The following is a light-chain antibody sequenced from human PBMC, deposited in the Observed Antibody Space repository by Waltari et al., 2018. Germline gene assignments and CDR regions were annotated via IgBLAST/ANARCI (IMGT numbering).Light chain of an antibody. CDR2: EVT. CDR3: SSYSYSSGTLVI. CDR1: SSDIGGYNY. V-gene: IGLV2-14*01. Sequence: QSALTQPASVSGSPGQSITISCTGTSSDIGGYNYVSWYQQPPGKAPELIIFEVTNRPSGVSHRFSGSKSANTASLTISALQADDEADYYCSSYSYSSGTLVIFGGGTRLTVL. J-gene: IGLJ2*01.